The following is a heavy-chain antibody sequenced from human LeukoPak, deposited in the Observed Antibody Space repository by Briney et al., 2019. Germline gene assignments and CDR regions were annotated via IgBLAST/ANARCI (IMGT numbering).Heavy chain of an antibody. CDR2: IYYSGST. J-gene: IGHJ5*02. CDR1: GGSLSSYY. Sequence: SETLSLTCTVSGGSLSSYYWSWIRQPPGKGLEWIGYIYYSGSTNYNPSLKSRVTISVDTSKNQFSLKLSSVTAADTAVYYCARDYGSGSYPNWFDPWGQGTLVTVSS. CDR3: ARDYGSGSYPNWFDP. V-gene: IGHV4-59*01. D-gene: IGHD3-10*01.